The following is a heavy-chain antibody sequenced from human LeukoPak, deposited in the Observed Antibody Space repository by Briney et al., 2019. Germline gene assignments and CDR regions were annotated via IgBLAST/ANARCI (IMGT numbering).Heavy chain of an antibody. CDR3: ARQFGVVIQRVYYYYYMDV. CDR2: IYYSGST. Sequence: ASETLSLTCTVSGGSISSGDYYWSWIRQPPGKGLEWIGYIYYSGSTYYNPSLKSRVTISVDTSKNQFSLKLSSVTAADTAVYYCARQFGVVIQRVYYYYYMDVWGKGTTVTVSS. CDR1: GGSISSGDYY. J-gene: IGHJ6*03. V-gene: IGHV4-30-4*08. D-gene: IGHD3-3*01.